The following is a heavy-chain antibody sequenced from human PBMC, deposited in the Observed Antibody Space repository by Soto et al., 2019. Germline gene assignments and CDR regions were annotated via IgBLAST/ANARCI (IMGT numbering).Heavy chain of an antibody. CDR1: GFTFGSYS. Sequence: PGGSLRLSCAASGFTFGSYSMNWFRQAPGKGLEWVSGISGSGATTSYADSVKGRFTVSRDNSKNTLYLQMNSLRVEDTAVYHCAKLRFFDWSAYNWFEYWGQGT. V-gene: IGHV3-23*01. CDR3: AKLRFFDWSAYNWFEY. J-gene: IGHJ5*01. CDR2: ISGSGATT. D-gene: IGHD3-9*01.